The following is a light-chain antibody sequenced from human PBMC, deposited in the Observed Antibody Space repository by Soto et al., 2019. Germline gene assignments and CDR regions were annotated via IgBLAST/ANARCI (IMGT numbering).Light chain of an antibody. J-gene: IGKJ4*01. V-gene: IGKV3-20*01. CDR3: QQYGNLPLT. Sequence: EIVLTQSPGTLSWSPGERRTLSCRASQTITTLAWYQRKPGQAPRLLIYRVSSRATGVPDRFSGSGSGTDYTLTISRLEPEDFAVYYCQQYGNLPLTFGGGTKVDIK. CDR1: QTITT. CDR2: RVS.